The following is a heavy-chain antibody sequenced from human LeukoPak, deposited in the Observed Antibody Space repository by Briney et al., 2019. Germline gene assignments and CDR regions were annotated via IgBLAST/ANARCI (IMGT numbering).Heavy chain of an antibody. CDR2: IYTSGST. V-gene: IGHV4-4*07. CDR3: AASKIVVPAAIRPYWYFDL. Sequence: KTSETLSLTCTVSGDSISSHYWSWIRQPAGKGLEWIGRIYTSGSTNYNPSLKSRVTMSVDTSKNQFSLKLSSVTAADTAVYYCAASKIVVPAAIRPYWYFDLWGRGTLVTVSS. D-gene: IGHD2-2*02. J-gene: IGHJ2*01. CDR1: GDSISSHY.